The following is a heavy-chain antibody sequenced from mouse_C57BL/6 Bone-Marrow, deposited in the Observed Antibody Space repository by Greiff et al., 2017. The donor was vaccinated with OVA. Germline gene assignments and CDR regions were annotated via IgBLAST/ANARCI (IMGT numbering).Heavy chain of an antibody. CDR3: ARDGNYLYAMDY. Sequence: VQLQQSGPELVKPGDSVKISCKASGYSFTGYFMNWVMQSHGKSLEWIGRINPYNGDTFYNHKFKGKATLTVDKSSSTAHMELRSLTSEDSAVYYCARDGNYLYAMDYWGQGTSVTVSS. J-gene: IGHJ4*01. V-gene: IGHV1-20*01. CDR2: INPYNGDT. CDR1: GYSFTGYF. D-gene: IGHD2-1*01.